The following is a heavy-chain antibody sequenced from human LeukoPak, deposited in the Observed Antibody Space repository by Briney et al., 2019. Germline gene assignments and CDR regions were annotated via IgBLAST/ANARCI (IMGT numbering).Heavy chain of an antibody. D-gene: IGHD2-15*01. CDR1: GYTFTGYY. J-gene: IGHJ2*01. Sequence: ASVKVSCKASGYTFTGYYMHWVRQAPGQGLEWMGWINPNSGGTNYAQKFQGRVTMTRDTSISTAYMELSRLRSDDTAVYYCARQYCSGGSCYFSLPEENWYFDLWGRGTLVTVSS. CDR2: INPNSGGT. CDR3: ARQYCSGGSCYFSLPEENWYFDL. V-gene: IGHV1-2*02.